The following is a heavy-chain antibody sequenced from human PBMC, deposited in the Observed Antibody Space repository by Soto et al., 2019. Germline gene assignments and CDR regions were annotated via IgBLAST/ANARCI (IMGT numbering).Heavy chain of an antibody. J-gene: IGHJ4*02. CDR1: GYRFSDNG. Sequence: ASVKVSCKASGYRFSDNGISWVRQAPGQGLEWMGWISADNGNGNYAQKFQGRVTMTTDTSTTTAYMEMRSLRSDDAAVYYCARDSSGSSAYSYWGQGTLVTVSS. CDR2: ISADNGNG. CDR3: ARDSSGSSAYSY. V-gene: IGHV1-18*04. D-gene: IGHD3-22*01.